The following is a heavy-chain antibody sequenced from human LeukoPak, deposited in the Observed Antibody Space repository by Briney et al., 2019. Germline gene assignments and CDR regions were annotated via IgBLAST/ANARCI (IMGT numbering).Heavy chain of an antibody. CDR2: INQDGSEK. CDR3: AKIGADVGF. Sequence: GGSLRLSCAASGFTFSRYWMSWVRQAPGKGLEWVANINQDGSEKYYVDSVKGRFTISRDNSKNTLYLQMNSLRAEDTAVYYCAKIGADVGFWGQGTLVTVSS. V-gene: IGHV3-7*03. J-gene: IGHJ4*02. CDR1: GFTFSRYW. D-gene: IGHD4/OR15-4a*01.